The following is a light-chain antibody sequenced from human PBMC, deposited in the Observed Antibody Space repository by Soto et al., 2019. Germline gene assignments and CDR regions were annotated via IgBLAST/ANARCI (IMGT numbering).Light chain of an antibody. CDR3: QQRSNWPPWT. Sequence: IVFTQAPGTLSFSPGERATLSCRASQSVTNYLAWYQQKPGQAPRLLIYDASNRAIGIPARFSGSGSGTDFTLTISSLEPEDFAVYYCQQRSNWPPWTLGQGTKVDIK. V-gene: IGKV3-11*01. J-gene: IGKJ1*01. CDR2: DAS. CDR1: QSVTNY.